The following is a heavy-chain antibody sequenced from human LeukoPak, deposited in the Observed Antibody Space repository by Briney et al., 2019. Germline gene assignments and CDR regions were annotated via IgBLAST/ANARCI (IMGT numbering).Heavy chain of an antibody. J-gene: IGHJ3*02. D-gene: IGHD4-17*01. V-gene: IGHV1-69*01. Sequence: SVKVSREASGGTFSSYAISWVRQAPGQGLEWMGGIIPIFGTANYAQKFQGRVTITADESTSTAYMELSSLRSEDTAVYYCARDLLSPGVTTGVDAFDIWGQGTMVTVSS. CDR2: IIPIFGTA. CDR1: GGTFSSYA. CDR3: ARDLLSPGVTTGVDAFDI.